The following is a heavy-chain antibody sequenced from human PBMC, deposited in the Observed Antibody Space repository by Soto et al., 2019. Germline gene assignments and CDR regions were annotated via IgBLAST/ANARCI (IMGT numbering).Heavy chain of an antibody. CDR2: LWYDGTEK. CDR3: ARDVGEAGSSRWLDT. CDR1: GFPVSNYG. V-gene: IGHV3-33*01. J-gene: IGHJ5*02. Sequence: QGQLVESGGGVVQPGKSLRLSCADSGFPVSNYGMQWVRQAPGKGLEWVALLWYDGTEKYDVNSVKGRFTISRDNSRNTLYLEMNGLRSDATGVYYCARDVGEAGSSRWLDTLGQGTAVIVSS. D-gene: IGHD2-15*01.